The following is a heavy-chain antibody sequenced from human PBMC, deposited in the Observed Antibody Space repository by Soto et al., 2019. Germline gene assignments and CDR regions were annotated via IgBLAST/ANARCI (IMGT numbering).Heavy chain of an antibody. CDR2: IRSKAYGGTT. CDR1: GFTFGDYA. J-gene: IGHJ6*02. CDR3: TRDYEFWSAPQSNYYGMDV. D-gene: IGHD3-3*01. Sequence: GGSLRLSCTASGFTFGDYAMSWVRQAPGKGLEWVGFIRSKAYGGTTEYAASVKGRFTISRDDSKSIAYLQMNSLKTEDTAVYYCTRDYEFWSAPQSNYYGMDVWGQGTKVSVSS. V-gene: IGHV3-49*04.